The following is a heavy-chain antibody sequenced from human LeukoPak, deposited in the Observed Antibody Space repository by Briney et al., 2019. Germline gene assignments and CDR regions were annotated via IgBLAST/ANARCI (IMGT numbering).Heavy chain of an antibody. D-gene: IGHD4-17*01. CDR1: GYTFTSYA. CDR2: INTNTGNP. CDR3: ARGWYGDYVSYYYYMDV. Sequence: ASVKVSCKASGYTFTSYAMNWVRQAPGQGLEWMGWINTNTGNPTYAQGFTGRFVFSLDTSVSTAYLQISSLKAEDTAVYYCARGWYGDYVSYYYYMDVWGKGTTVTISS. V-gene: IGHV7-4-1*02. J-gene: IGHJ6*03.